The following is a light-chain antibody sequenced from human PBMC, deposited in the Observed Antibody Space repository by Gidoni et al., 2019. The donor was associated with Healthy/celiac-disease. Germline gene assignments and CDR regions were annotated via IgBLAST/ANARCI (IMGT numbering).Light chain of an antibody. V-gene: IGKV3-15*01. J-gene: IGKJ4*01. Sequence: EIVMTPSPATLSVSPGERATLSCRASQSVNSNLAWYQQKPGQAPRLLIYGASTRATGIPARFSGSGSGTEFTLTISSLQSEDFAVYYCQQYNNGVTFGGGTKVEIK. CDR3: QQYNNGVT. CDR1: QSVNSN. CDR2: GAS.